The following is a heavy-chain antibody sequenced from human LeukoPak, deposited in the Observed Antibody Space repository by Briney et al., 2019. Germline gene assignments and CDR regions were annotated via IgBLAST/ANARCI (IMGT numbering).Heavy chain of an antibody. Sequence: PSETLSLTCAVYGGSFSGYYWSWIRQPPGKGLEWIGEINHSGSTNYNPSLKSRVTISVDTSKNQFSLKLSSVTAADTAVYYCARLELRYFDRLSTYYFDYWGQGTLVTVSS. CDR1: GGSFSGYY. D-gene: IGHD3-9*01. CDR3: ARLELRYFDRLSTYYFDY. V-gene: IGHV4-34*01. J-gene: IGHJ4*02. CDR2: INHSGST.